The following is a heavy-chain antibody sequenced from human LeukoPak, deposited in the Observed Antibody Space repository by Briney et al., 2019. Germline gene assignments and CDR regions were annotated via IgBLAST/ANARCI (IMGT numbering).Heavy chain of an antibody. Sequence: GGSLRLSCAASGFTFSSYAMSWVRQAPGKGLEWVSAISGSGGSTYYADSVKGRFTISRDSSKNTLYLRMNSLRAEDTAVYYCAKDQRGITMIVVGILGAFDIWGQGTMVTVSS. CDR1: GFTFSSYA. CDR2: ISGSGGST. V-gene: IGHV3-23*01. D-gene: IGHD3-22*01. J-gene: IGHJ3*02. CDR3: AKDQRGITMIVVGILGAFDI.